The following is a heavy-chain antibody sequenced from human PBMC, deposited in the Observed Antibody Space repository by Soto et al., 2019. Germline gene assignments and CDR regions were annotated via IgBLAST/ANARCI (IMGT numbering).Heavy chain of an antibody. CDR3: AKDLPGELLPTCFDT. CDR1: GFTFGASA. V-gene: IGHV3-73*01. Sequence: GGSLRLSCSASGFTFGASALQWVRQASGKGLEWLGRIGSRGETYATTYAASVKGRFTISRDNSRNTLYLQMSSLRAEDTALYFCAKDLPGELLPTCFDTWGQGILVPVSS. J-gene: IGHJ5*02. CDR2: IGSRGETYAT. D-gene: IGHD3-10*01.